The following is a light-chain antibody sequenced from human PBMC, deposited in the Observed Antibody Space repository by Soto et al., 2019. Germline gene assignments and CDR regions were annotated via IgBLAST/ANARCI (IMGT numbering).Light chain of an antibody. CDR2: GAS. Sequence: EIVLTQSPATLSLSPGERATLSCRASQSVINYLAWYQQKPGQAPRLLIYGASSGATGIPDRFSGSGSGTDFTLTISRLEPEDSAVYYCQKYNTSPTWTFGQGTKVDIK. CDR3: QKYNTSPTWT. J-gene: IGKJ1*01. V-gene: IGKV3-20*01. CDR1: QSVINY.